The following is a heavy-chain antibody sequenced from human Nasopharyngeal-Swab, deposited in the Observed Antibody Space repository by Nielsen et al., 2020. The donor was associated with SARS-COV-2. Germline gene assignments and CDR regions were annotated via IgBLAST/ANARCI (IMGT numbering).Heavy chain of an antibody. J-gene: IGHJ4*02. CDR2: ISSDGSDK. Sequence: GESLKISCVASRFTFSRWPMHWVRQAPGKGPEWVTVISSDGSDKQYVDSVKGRFTISRDNSKNTLYLQVKSLRADDTGVYYRASLRADTPDFAYLGQGTLVTVSS. D-gene: IGHD2-15*01. V-gene: IGHV3-30*03. CDR1: RFTFSRWP. CDR3: ASLRADTPDFAY.